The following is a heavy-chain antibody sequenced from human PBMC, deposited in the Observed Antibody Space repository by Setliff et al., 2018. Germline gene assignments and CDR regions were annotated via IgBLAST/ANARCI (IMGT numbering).Heavy chain of an antibody. CDR2: INPNSGGT. Sequence: ASVKVSCKASGYTFTGYYMHWVRQAPGQGLEWMGRINPNSGGTNYAQRIQGRVTMARDTSTSTVYMELSSLTSEDTAVYYCAREEGPTTDPRKNFDSWGQGAPVTVSS. CDR3: AREEGPTTDPRKNFDS. V-gene: IGHV1-2*06. J-gene: IGHJ5*01. CDR1: GYTFTGYY. D-gene: IGHD1-1*01.